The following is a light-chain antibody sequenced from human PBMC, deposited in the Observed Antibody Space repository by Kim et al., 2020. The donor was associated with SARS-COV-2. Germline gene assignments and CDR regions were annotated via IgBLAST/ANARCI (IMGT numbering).Light chain of an antibody. J-gene: IGLJ1*01. CDR1: TSNIGNNI. V-gene: IGLV1-51*01. CDR3: GAWDSSLSSFV. CDR2: HNN. Sequence: GQKVTISFSGRTSNIGNNIVSWSQQLPGTAPKRLIYHNNKRSSGIPDRFSGSTSGTSGTLGITGLQTGDEADYYCGAWDSSLSSFVFGTGTKVTVL.